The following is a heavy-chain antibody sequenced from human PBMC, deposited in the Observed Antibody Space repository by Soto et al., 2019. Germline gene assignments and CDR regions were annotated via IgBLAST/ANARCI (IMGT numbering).Heavy chain of an antibody. Sequence: QVQLQESGPGLVKPSQTLSLTCTVSGVSINSGGYYWSWIRQHPGKGLEWIGYNDYTGSTSYNPALKSRVTMSLDTSKNQLSLKLTSVTAADTAVYYCARGSQVESDAIDIWGQGTMITVSS. D-gene: IGHD1-1*01. CDR3: ARGSQVESDAIDI. CDR1: GVSINSGGYY. J-gene: IGHJ3*02. CDR2: NDYTGST. V-gene: IGHV4-31*03.